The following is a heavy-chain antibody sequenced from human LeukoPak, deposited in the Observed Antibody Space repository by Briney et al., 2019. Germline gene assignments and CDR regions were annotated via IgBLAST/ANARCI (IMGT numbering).Heavy chain of an antibody. Sequence: GGSLRLSCAASGFTFSSYGMHWVRQAPGKGLEWVAFIRYDGSNKYYADSVKGRFTISRDNSKNTLYLQMNSLRAEDTAVYYCAKLKMATILRAFDIWGQGTMVTVSS. J-gene: IGHJ3*02. CDR2: IRYDGSNK. CDR3: AKLKMATILRAFDI. D-gene: IGHD5-24*01. V-gene: IGHV3-30*02. CDR1: GFTFSSYG.